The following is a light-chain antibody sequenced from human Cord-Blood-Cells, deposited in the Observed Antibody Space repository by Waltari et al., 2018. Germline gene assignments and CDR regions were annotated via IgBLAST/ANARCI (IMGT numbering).Light chain of an antibody. J-gene: IGLJ3*02. CDR3: CSYAGSSTWV. V-gene: IGLV2-23*01. Sequence: QSALTQPASVSGSPGQSITISCPGTSCAVGSYNIVSWYQQPPGKAPKLMIYEGSKRPSGVSNRCSGSKSGNTASLTISGLQAEDEADYYCCSYAGSSTWVFGGGTKLTVL. CDR1: SCAVGSYNI. CDR2: EGS.